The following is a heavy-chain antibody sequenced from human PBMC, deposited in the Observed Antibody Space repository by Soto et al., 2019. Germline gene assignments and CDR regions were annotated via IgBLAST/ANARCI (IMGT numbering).Heavy chain of an antibody. CDR1: GGSISRYY. CDR3: AIAYGDYVFDY. Sequence: PSETLSLTCTVSGGSISRYYWSWIRQPPGKGLEWIGYIYYSGSTNYNPSLKSRVTISVDTSKNQFSLKLSSVTAADTAVYYCAIAYGDYVFDYWCQGTLVTVSS. V-gene: IGHV4-59*01. D-gene: IGHD4-17*01. CDR2: IYYSGST. J-gene: IGHJ4*02.